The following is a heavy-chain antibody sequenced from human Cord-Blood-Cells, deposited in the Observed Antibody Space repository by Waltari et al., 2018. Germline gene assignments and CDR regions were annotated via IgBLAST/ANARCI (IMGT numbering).Heavy chain of an antibody. V-gene: IGHV1-18*04. D-gene: IGHD1-26*01. J-gene: IGHJ4*02. CDR3: AVGAGGYFDY. CDR2: ISAYNGNT. Sequence: FTSYGISWVRQAPGQGLEWMGWISAYNGNTNYAQKLQGRVTMTTDTSTSTAYMELRSLRSDDTAVYYCAVGAGGYFDYWGQGTLVTVSS. CDR1: FTSYG.